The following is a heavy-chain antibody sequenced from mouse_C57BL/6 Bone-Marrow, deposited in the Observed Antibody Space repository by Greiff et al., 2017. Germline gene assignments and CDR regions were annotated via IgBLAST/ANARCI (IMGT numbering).Heavy chain of an antibody. CDR1: GYTFTTYP. J-gene: IGHJ2*01. D-gene: IGHD5-5*01. CDR3: ATSTTFFYYFDV. CDR2: FHPCNDST. V-gene: IGHV1-47*01. Sequence: VKLQESGAELVKPGASVKMSCKASGYTFTTYPIAWMKQKHGQSLEWIGNFHPCNDSTKYNEKFKGKATLTVEKSSNTAYLELSRLTSVDSAVYYCATSTTFFYYFDVWGTGTTLTVSS.